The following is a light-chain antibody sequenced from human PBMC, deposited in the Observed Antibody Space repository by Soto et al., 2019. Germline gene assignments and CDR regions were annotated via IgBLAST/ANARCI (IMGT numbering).Light chain of an antibody. CDR3: SSYTSSSTRV. CDR1: SSDVGGYNF. CDR2: EVS. V-gene: IGLV2-14*01. J-gene: IGLJ1*01. Sequence: QSALTQPASVSGSPGQSITISCTGTSSDVGGYNFVSWHQHHPAKAPKLIIYEVSNRPSGVSDRFSGSKSGDTASLTISGLQAEDEADYYCSSYTSSSTRVFGTGPKVTVL.